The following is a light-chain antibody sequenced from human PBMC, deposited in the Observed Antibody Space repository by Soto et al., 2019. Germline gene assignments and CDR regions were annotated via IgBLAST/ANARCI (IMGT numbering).Light chain of an antibody. CDR1: QSVSSY. Sequence: EIVLTQSPATLSLSPGERATISCRASQSVSSYLAWYQQKPGQAPRLLIYAASNRATGIPARFSGSGSGTDFTLTISSLEPEDFAFYYCQQRSNWPPTFGEGTKLEIK. CDR3: QQRSNWPPT. J-gene: IGKJ2*01. CDR2: AAS. V-gene: IGKV3-11*01.